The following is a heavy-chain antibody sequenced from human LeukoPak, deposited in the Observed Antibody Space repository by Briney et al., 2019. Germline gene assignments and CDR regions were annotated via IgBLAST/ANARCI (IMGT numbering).Heavy chain of an antibody. V-gene: IGHV1-2*02. CDR2: INPNSGGT. J-gene: IGHJ4*02. CDR3: ARDIVVVPAAPGD. Sequence: ASVKVSCKASGYTFTGYYMHWVRQAPGQGLEWMGWINPNSGGTNYVQKFQGRVTMTRDTSISTAYMELSRLRSDDTAVYYCARDIVVVPAAPGDWGQGTLVTVSS. D-gene: IGHD2-2*01. CDR1: GYTFTGYY.